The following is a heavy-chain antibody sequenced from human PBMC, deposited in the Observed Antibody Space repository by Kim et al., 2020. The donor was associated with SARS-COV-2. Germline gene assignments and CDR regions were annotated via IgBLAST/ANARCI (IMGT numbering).Heavy chain of an antibody. CDR2: ISSSSSTI. D-gene: IGHD6-13*01. Sequence: GGSLRLSCAASGFTFSSYSMNWVRQAPGKGLEWVSYISSSSSTIYYADSVKGRFTISRDNAKNSLYLQMNSLRDEDTAVYYCAILAAADHYWYFDLWGRGTLVTVSS. CDR1: GFTFSSYS. J-gene: IGHJ2*01. V-gene: IGHV3-48*02. CDR3: AILAAADHYWYFDL.